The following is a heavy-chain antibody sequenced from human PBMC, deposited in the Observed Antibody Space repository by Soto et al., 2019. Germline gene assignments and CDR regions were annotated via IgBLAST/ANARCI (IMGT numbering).Heavy chain of an antibody. J-gene: IGHJ4*02. CDR3: TTTSTLGSGSWP. V-gene: IGHV3-15*07. CDR1: GFTFSNAW. CDR2: TKSRTDGGTT. Sequence: EVQLVESGGGLVKPGGSLRLSCAASGFTFSNAWMNWVRQAPGKGLEWVGRTKSRTDGGTTDYAAPVKGRFTFSRDDSQNTVYLQMNSLKTEDTAVYYCTTTSTLGSGSWPWGQGTLVTVSS. D-gene: IGHD3-10*01.